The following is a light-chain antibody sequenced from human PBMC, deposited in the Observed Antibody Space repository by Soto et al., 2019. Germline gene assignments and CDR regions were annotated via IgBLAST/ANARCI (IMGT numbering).Light chain of an antibody. Sequence: EIVLTQSPGTLSLSPGERATLSCRASQRVSSSYLAWYQQKPGQAPRLLIYGASSRATGIPDRFSGSGSGTDLTLTISRLEPEDFAVYFCQRYGNSPPFTFGQGTKVEI. J-gene: IGKJ2*01. V-gene: IGKV3-20*01. CDR2: GAS. CDR3: QRYGNSPPFT. CDR1: QRVSSSY.